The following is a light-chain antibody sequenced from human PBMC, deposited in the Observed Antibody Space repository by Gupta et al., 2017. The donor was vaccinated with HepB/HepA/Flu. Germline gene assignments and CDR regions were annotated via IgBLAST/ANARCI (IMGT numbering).Light chain of an antibody. CDR1: QTLGTNF. Sequence: FVLTQSPGTLSLSPGERATLSCRASQTLGTNFLAWYQLKPGQPPRLVTYGASFRATGITDRFSGSGSGTDFTLTISGLEPEDFAVYYCHHHGTSPWTFGQGTRVEIK. J-gene: IGKJ1*01. CDR3: HHHGTSPWT. CDR2: GAS. V-gene: IGKV3-20*01.